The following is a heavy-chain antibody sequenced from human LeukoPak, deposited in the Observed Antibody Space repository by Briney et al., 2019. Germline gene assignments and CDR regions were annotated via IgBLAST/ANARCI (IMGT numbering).Heavy chain of an antibody. CDR1: GDSINTYY. J-gene: IGHJ6*03. Sequence: PSETLSLTCTVSGDSINTYYWSWIRQPPGKGLEWIGYIYYSVISDYNPSLKSRVTMSVDMSTRQISLKLSSVTAADTAVYYCARGYCSGGSCYSSYYYSYMDVWGKGTTVTVSS. D-gene: IGHD2-15*01. V-gene: IGHV4-59*01. CDR2: IYYSVIS. CDR3: ARGYCSGGSCYSSYYYSYMDV.